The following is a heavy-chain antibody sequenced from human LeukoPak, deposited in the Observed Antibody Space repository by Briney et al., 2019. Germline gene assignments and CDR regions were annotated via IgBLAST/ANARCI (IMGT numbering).Heavy chain of an antibody. J-gene: IGHJ4*02. CDR2: VSSTSSTI. CDR3: AKDSCGGDCYSLDY. D-gene: IGHD2-21*02. V-gene: IGHV3-48*02. Sequence: GGSLRLSCAASGFTFNSYSMNWVRQAPGKGLEWIAYVSSTSSTIYYADSVKGRFTISRDNAKNSLYLQMNSLRDEDTAMYYCAKDSCGGDCYSLDYWGQGTLVTVSS. CDR1: GFTFNSYS.